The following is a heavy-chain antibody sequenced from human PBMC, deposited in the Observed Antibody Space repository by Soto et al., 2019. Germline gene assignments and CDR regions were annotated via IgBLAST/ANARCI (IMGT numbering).Heavy chain of an antibody. CDR1: GFTCSSHA. CDR3: AKDLQFSGWLSAQTFDY. J-gene: IGHJ4*02. V-gene: IGHV3-23*01. CDR2: ITGSGDST. Sequence: ESGGGLVQPGGSLRLSCAVSGFTCSSHAMSWVRQAPGKGLECVSSITGSGDSTYYADSVKGRFTISRDKSKSTLYLQMNSLRAEDTAVYDCAKDLQFSGWLSAQTFDYWGQGTQVTVSS. D-gene: IGHD6-19*01.